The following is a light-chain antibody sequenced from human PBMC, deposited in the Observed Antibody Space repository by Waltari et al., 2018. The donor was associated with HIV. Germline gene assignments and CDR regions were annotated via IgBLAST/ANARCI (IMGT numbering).Light chain of an antibody. J-gene: IGLJ2*01. Sequence: QSVLTQPPAVSAAPGQKVAIACSGTTSNLGNNFVCWYQKLQGTAPKLLIFDNHKRPPGVSDRFSASKSGTSATLAITGLHTGDEAEYYCGTWDTSLNAGVFGGGTKVSVL. CDR3: GTWDTSLNAGV. CDR1: TSNLGNNF. V-gene: IGLV1-51*01. CDR2: DNH.